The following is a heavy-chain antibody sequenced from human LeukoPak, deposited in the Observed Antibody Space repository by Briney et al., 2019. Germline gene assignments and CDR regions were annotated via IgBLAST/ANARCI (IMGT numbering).Heavy chain of an antibody. CDR1: GGSISSSNW. Sequence: SETLSLTCAVSGGSISSSNWWSWVRQPPGKGLEWIGEIYHSGGTNYNPSLKSRVTISVDKSKNQFSLKLSSVTAADTAVYYCARDIVVVPAANYYYYGMDVWGQGTTVTVSS. D-gene: IGHD2-2*01. V-gene: IGHV4-4*02. J-gene: IGHJ6*02. CDR2: IYHSGGT. CDR3: ARDIVVVPAANYYYYGMDV.